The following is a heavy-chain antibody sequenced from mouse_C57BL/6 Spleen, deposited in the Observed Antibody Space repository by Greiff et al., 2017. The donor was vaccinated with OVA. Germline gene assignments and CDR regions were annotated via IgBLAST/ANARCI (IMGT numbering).Heavy chain of an antibody. CDR3: ARQIPRYFDV. CDR2: IDPSDSYT. Sequence: QVQLQQPGAELVKPGASVKLSCKASGYTFTSYWMQWVKQRPGQGLEWIGEIDPSDSYTNYNQKFKGKATLTVDTSSSTAYMQLSSLTSEDSAVYYCARQIPRYFDVWGTGTTVTVSS. V-gene: IGHV1-50*01. J-gene: IGHJ1*03. CDR1: GYTFTSYW.